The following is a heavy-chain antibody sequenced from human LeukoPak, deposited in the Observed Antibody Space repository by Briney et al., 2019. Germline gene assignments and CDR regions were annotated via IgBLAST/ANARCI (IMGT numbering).Heavy chain of an antibody. CDR1: GFTFSSCA. CDR3: AKDPTDFDSSGQTYFDY. CDR2: ISGSGGIT. V-gene: IGHV3-23*01. Sequence: GGSLRLSCAASGFTFSSCAMNWVRQAPGKGLEWVSGISGSGGITHYADSVRGGFTISRDNSKNTLYLQMNSLRAEDTAVYYCAKDPTDFDSSGQTYFDYWGQGSLVTVSS. D-gene: IGHD3-22*01. J-gene: IGHJ4*02.